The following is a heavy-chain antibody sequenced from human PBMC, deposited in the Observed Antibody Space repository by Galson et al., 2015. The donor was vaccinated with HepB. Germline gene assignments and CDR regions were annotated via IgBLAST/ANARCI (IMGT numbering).Heavy chain of an antibody. CDR2: TYYKSKWNN. J-gene: IGHJ5*02. CDR1: GDSVSSNTAA. V-gene: IGHV6-1*01. D-gene: IGHD3-10*01. Sequence: CAISGDSVSSNTAAWSWVRQSPSRGLEWLGRTYYKSKWNNDYAVSVKGRIAINPDTSKNQFSLQLNSVTPEDTAVYYCAREPCGSGSADHWFDPWGQGILVTVSS. CDR3: AREPCGSGSADHWFDP.